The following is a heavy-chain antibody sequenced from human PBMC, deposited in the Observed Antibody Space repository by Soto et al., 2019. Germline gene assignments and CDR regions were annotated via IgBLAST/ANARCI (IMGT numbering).Heavy chain of an antibody. CDR1: GGSISSSIYY. D-gene: IGHD4-17*01. CDR2: IYYSGST. V-gene: IGHV4-39*07. Sequence: SETLSLTCTVSGGSISSSIYYWGWIRQPPGKGLEWIGSIYYSGSTYYNPSLKSRVTKSIDTSRNQVSLKLTSVTAADTAVYYCTRDLAVTTVEWFDPWGQGTLVTVSS. J-gene: IGHJ5*02. CDR3: TRDLAVTTVEWFDP.